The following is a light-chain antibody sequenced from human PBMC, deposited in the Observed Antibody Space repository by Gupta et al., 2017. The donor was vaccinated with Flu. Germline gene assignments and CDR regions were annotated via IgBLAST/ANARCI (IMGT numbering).Light chain of an antibody. CDR1: QSLVHRNGNTN. Sequence: DVVLTQSPLSLPVIFGQPASISCRSSQSLVHRNGNTNLTWFQQRPGQSPRRLIYRVSNRDSGVPDRFSGSGSGTDFTLKISRVEAEDVGVYYCMQGTHWPTFGQGTKVEIK. CDR3: MQGTHWPT. CDR2: RVS. V-gene: IGKV2-30*02. J-gene: IGKJ1*01.